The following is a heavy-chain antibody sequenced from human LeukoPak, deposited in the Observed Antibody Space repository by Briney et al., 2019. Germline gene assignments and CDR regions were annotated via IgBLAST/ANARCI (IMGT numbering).Heavy chain of an antibody. CDR2: ISSSSSTI. Sequence: PGGSLRLSCAASGFTFSSYSMNWVCQAPGKGLEWVSYISSSSSTIYYADSVKGRFTISRDNAKNSLYLQMNSLRAEDTAVYYCARDIYYDSSGYYGSVYWGQGTLVTVSS. V-gene: IGHV3-48*01. J-gene: IGHJ4*02. CDR1: GFTFSSYS. D-gene: IGHD3-22*01. CDR3: ARDIYYDSSGYYGSVY.